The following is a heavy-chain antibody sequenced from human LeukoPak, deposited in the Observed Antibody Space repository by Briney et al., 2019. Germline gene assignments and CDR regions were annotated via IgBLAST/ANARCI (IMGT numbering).Heavy chain of an antibody. CDR3: GRGGFL. J-gene: IGHJ6*02. CDR1: GVSISSGGYY. Sequence: SETLSLTCTVSGVSISSGGYYLSWIRQLPGQGLEWIGHVYYSGSTYYNPHLESRVTISIDTSKNQFSLKLSSVPAADTAVYYCGRGGFLWGQGTTVTVSS. V-gene: IGHV4-31*03. CDR2: VYYSGST.